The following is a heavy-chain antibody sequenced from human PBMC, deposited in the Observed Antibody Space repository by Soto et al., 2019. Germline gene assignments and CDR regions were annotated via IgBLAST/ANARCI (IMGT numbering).Heavy chain of an antibody. Sequence: QVQLEQSGAEVKKPGASVKVSCKASGYSFSNYGITWVRQAPGQGLEWMGWISPYNAYANNAQSLQGRVTMTADTSASIAYMELRSLRADDTAVYYCARWDCSSTSCRANAFDIWGPGTMVTVSS. CDR2: ISPYNAYA. CDR1: GYSFSNYG. J-gene: IGHJ3*02. V-gene: IGHV1-18*01. CDR3: ARWDCSSTSCRANAFDI. D-gene: IGHD2-2*01.